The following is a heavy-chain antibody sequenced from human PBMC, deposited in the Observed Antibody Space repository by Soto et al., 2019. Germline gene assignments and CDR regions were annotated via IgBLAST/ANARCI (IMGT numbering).Heavy chain of an antibody. D-gene: IGHD3-16*02. CDR1: GYTFTSYG. Sequence: GASVKVSCKASGYTFTSYGISGVRQAPGQGLEWMGWISAYNGNTNYAQKLQGRVTMTTDTSTSTAYMELRSLRSDDTAVYYCAREEEGSVSYSDYDYIWGSYPDYWGQGTLVTVSS. CDR2: ISAYNGNT. CDR3: AREEEGSVSYSDYDYIWGSYPDY. J-gene: IGHJ4*02. V-gene: IGHV1-18*01.